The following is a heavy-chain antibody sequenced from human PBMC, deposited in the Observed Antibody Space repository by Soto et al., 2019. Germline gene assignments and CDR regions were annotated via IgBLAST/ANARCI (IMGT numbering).Heavy chain of an antibody. CDR3: AKGSSSGYVVITAIDY. J-gene: IGHJ4*02. CDR1: GFSFDDYA. CDR2: ISWNRGSI. V-gene: IGHV3-9*01. D-gene: IGHD2-21*02. Sequence: GGSLRLSCAASGFSFDDYAMHWVRQAPGKGLEWVSGISWNRGSIGYADSVKGRFTISRDNAKNSLYLQMSSLRAEDTALYYCAKGSSSGYVVITAIDYWGQGTLVTVSS.